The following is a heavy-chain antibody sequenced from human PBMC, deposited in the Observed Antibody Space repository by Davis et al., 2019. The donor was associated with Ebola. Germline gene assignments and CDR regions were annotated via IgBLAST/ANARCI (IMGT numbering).Heavy chain of an antibody. J-gene: IGHJ5*02. CDR3: VRYCSSTTCNLLDP. CDR2: IDHSGRS. Sequence: PGGSLRLSCAVYGGSLSGYYWTWIRQTPGTGLEWIGEIDHSGRSTCSSSLKSRVPISVDTSRNQFSLKVTSVTAADTAVYYCVRYCSSTTCNLLDPWGQGSLVIVSS. D-gene: IGHD2-2*01. CDR1: GGSLSGYY. V-gene: IGHV4-34*01.